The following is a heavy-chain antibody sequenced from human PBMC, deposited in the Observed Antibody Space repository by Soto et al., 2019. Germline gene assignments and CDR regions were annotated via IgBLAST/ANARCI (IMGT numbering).Heavy chain of an antibody. D-gene: IGHD3-3*01. CDR3: ARERTFDFWRKGLDV. J-gene: IGHJ6*02. CDR2: MDHNSGST. V-gene: IGHV1-8*01. CDR1: GYTFTTYD. Sequence: AQLVQAGAEVRKPGASVKVSCKASGYTFTTYDINRVRQAPGQGLEGLGWMDHNSGSTGYAQNVPGRITMTRNISRNTAHMELSSLHSEDTAVYYCARERTFDFWRKGLDVWGQGTTVTVSS.